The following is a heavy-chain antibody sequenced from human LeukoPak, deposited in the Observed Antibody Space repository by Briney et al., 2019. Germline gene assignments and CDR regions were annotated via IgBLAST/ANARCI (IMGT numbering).Heavy chain of an antibody. CDR1: GFTFSNYG. CDR3: AIIYGSGSYYLDY. CDR2: ISHGGSNK. D-gene: IGHD3-10*01. J-gene: IGHJ4*02. Sequence: PGGSLRLSCAASGFTFSNYGMHWVRQAPGKGLEWVAVISHGGSNKYYTDSVKGRFTISRDNSENTLYLQMNSLRAEDTAVYYCAIIYGSGSYYLDYWGQGTLVTVSS. V-gene: IGHV3-30*03.